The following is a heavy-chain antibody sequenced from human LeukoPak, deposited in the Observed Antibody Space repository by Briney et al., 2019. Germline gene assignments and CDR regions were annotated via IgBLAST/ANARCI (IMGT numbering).Heavy chain of an antibody. J-gene: IGHJ4*02. CDR3: ARNRRIAARLRSGYFDY. V-gene: IGHV4-34*01. CDR2: INHSGST. D-gene: IGHD6-6*01. Sequence: PSETLSLTCAVYGGSFSGYYWSWIRQPPGKGVEWIGEINHSGSTNYNPSLKSRVTISVDTSKNQFSLKLSSVTAADTAVYYCARNRRIAARLRSGYFDYWGQGTLVTVSS. CDR1: GGSFSGYY.